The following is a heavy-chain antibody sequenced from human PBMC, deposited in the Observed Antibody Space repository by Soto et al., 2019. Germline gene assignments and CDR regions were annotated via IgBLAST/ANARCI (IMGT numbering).Heavy chain of an antibody. V-gene: IGHV3-20*04. Sequence: PGGSLRLSCAASGFTFSSYDMSWVRHGPGKGLEWVSSINWNGGNIAYADSVKGRFTISRDSAKNTLYLQMITLRAEDTAFYYCARGYRSSWFLTYFDYWGQGTLVTVSS. CDR2: INWNGGNI. CDR1: GFTFSSYD. D-gene: IGHD6-13*01. CDR3: ARGYRSSWFLTYFDY. J-gene: IGHJ4*02.